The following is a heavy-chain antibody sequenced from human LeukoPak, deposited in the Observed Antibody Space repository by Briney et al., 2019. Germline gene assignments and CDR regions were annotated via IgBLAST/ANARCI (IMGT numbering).Heavy chain of an antibody. Sequence: EASVKVSCKASGGTFSSYAISWVRQAPGQGLEWMGRIIPILGIANYAQKFQGRVTITRDTSASTAYMELSSLRSEDTAVYYCARDRASIAAAATRFDPWGQGTLVTVSS. V-gene: IGHV1-69*04. CDR2: IIPILGIA. D-gene: IGHD6-13*01. CDR1: GGTFSSYA. CDR3: ARDRASIAAAATRFDP. J-gene: IGHJ5*02.